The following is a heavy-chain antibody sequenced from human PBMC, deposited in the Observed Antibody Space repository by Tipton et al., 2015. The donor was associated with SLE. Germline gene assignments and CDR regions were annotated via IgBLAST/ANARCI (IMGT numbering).Heavy chain of an antibody. J-gene: IGHJ4*02. V-gene: IGHV3-23*03. Sequence: SLRLSCAASGFTFNSYAMSWVRQAPGKGLEWVSVIYSGGSSTYYADSVKGRFTISRDDSKNTLYLQMNSLRAEDTALYYCAKDRRAGVVVVAAIAFDYWGQGTLVTVSS. CDR3: AKDRRAGVVVVAAIAFDY. CDR2: IYSGGSST. CDR1: GFTFNSYA. D-gene: IGHD2-15*01.